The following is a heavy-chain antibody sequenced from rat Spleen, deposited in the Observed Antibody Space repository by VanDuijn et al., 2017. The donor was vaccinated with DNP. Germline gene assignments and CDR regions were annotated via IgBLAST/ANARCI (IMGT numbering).Heavy chain of an antibody. Sequence: EVQLVGSGGGLVQPGRSLKVSCVGSGFTFSDYNMAWVRRAPKKGLEWVATISYDGSSTYYRDSVKGRFTISRDNAKSTLYLQMDSLRSEDTATYYCATHTFTGGITTPFAYWGQGTLVTVSS. CDR3: ATHTFTGGITTPFAY. CDR1: GFTFSDYN. D-gene: IGHD1-4*01. CDR2: ISYDGSST. V-gene: IGHV5-7*01. J-gene: IGHJ3*01.